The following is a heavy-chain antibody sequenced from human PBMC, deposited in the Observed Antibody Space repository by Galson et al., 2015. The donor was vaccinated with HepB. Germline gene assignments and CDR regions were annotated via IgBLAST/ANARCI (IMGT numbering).Heavy chain of an antibody. D-gene: IGHD2-15*01. Sequence: SLRLPYADSGVPFSSYHLHWARQAPGKGLEWVAVISYDGSNKYYADSVKCRFTISSDNSKTKLFLQMISLRAEETAVYYCAKGSLGYCSGNSCYDFDYWGQGTLVTVSS. CDR2: ISYDGSNK. CDR3: AKGSLGYCSGNSCYDFDY. J-gene: IGHJ4*02. CDR1: GVPFSSYH. V-gene: IGHV3-30*18.